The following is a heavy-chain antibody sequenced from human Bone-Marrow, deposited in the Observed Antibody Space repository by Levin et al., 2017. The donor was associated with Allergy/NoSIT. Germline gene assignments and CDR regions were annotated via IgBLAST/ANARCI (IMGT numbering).Heavy chain of an antibody. CDR2: ISYDGSNK. J-gene: IGHJ4*02. D-gene: IGHD2-21*02. CDR1: GFNFSSYG. Sequence: QAGGSLRLSCAASGFNFSSYGMHWVRQAPGKGLEWVAVISYDGSNKYYADSVKGRFTISRDNSKNTLYLQMNSLRAEDTAVYYCAKNSPIVVVTAILAPNDYWGQGTLVTVSS. CDR3: AKNSPIVVVTAILAPNDY. V-gene: IGHV3-30*18.